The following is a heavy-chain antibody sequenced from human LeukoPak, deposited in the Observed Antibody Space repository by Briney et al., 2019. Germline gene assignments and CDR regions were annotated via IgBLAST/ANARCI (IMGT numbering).Heavy chain of an antibody. J-gene: IGHJ5*02. CDR2: IYSGGST. D-gene: IGHD6-19*01. Sequence: GGSLRLSCAASGFTVSSNYMSWVRQAPGKGLEWVSVIYSGGSTYYAHSVKGRFTISRDNSKNTLYLQMNSLRAEDTAVYYCARDRGYSSGPDWFDPWGQGTLVTVSS. CDR1: GFTVSSNY. V-gene: IGHV3-66*01. CDR3: ARDRGYSSGPDWFDP.